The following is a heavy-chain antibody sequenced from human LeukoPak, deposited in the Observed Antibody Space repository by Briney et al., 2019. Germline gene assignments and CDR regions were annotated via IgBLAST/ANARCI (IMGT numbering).Heavy chain of an antibody. CDR1: GFTLSSYA. CDR2: ISDSGNT. Sequence: HSGGSLRLSRAASGFTLSSYAMSWVRQAPGKGLEWVSAISDSGNTYHADSVKGRFTISRDSSKNTLFLQMNRLRPEDAAVYYCAKAPVTTCRGAYCYPFDYWGQGTLVTVSS. J-gene: IGHJ4*02. V-gene: IGHV3-23*01. CDR3: AKAPVTTCRGAYCYPFDY. D-gene: IGHD2-21*01.